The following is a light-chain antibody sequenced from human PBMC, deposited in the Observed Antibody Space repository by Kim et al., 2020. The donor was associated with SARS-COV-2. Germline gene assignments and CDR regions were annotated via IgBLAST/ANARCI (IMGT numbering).Light chain of an antibody. CDR3: MQALQIPQT. CDR2: LGS. V-gene: IGKV2-28*01. Sequence: EPASISCRSSQRLLYSNGYNYLDWYLQKPGQSPQLLIYLGSNRASGVPDRFSGSGSGTDFTLKVSRVEAEDVGVYYCMQALQIPQTFGQGTKLEI. CDR1: QRLLYSNGYNY. J-gene: IGKJ2*01.